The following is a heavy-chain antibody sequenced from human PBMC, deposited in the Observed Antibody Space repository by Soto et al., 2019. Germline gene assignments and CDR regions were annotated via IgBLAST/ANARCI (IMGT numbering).Heavy chain of an antibody. V-gene: IGHV3-9*01. Sequence: PGGSLRLSCAASGFTFDDYAMHWVRQVPGKGLDWVSGISWNSGSIGYADSVKGRFTISRDNAKNSLYLQMNSLRAEDTALYYCAKDHCGGDCYSYYYYGMDVWGQGTTVTVSS. CDR2: ISWNSGSI. CDR1: GFTFDDYA. D-gene: IGHD2-21*02. CDR3: AKDHCGGDCYSYYYYGMDV. J-gene: IGHJ6*02.